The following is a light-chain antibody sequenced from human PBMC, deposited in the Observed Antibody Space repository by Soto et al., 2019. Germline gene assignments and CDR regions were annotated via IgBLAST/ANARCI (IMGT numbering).Light chain of an antibody. Sequence: DIQMTQSPSSLSASVGDRVTITCRASQKINNYLNWYRQRPGKAPRLLMYAASTLQSGVPSRFSGSGSGTDFTLAISSLQPEDFATYYCQQSYIEPWGTCGQGTKVDIK. V-gene: IGKV1-39*01. CDR3: QQSYIEPWGT. J-gene: IGKJ1*01. CDR2: AAS. CDR1: QKINNY.